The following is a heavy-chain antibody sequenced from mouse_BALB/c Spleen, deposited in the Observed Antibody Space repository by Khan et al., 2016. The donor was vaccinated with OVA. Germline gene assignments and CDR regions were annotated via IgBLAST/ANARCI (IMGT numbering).Heavy chain of an antibody. CDR1: GYSITSDYA. J-gene: IGHJ2*01. CDR2: ISYSGST. V-gene: IGHV3-2*02. D-gene: IGHD2-3*01. CDR3: ASGRLVLRSPDYFAY. Sequence: EVQLQESGPGLLKPSQSLSLTCTVTGYSITSDYAWNWIRQFPGNKLEWMAYISYSGSTTYSPTLRSRVTITRDTSKNQSYLQLKSGTTEDTATYYGASGRLVLRSPDYFAYWGQGTTLTVSS.